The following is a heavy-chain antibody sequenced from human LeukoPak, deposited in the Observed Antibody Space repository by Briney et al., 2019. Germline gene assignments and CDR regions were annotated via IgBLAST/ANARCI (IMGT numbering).Heavy chain of an antibody. Sequence: SETLSLTCAVYGGSFSGYYWRWIRQPPGKGLEWVGEINHIGSGNYNPSLKSRVTISVDTSKNHFALKLSSVTAADTAVYYCARGVPAVYSSIHDNNCYYIDVWGKGTTVTVSS. J-gene: IGHJ6*03. D-gene: IGHD6-6*01. CDR1: GGSFSGYY. CDR3: ARGVPAVYSSIHDNNCYYIDV. CDR2: INHIGSG. V-gene: IGHV4-34*01.